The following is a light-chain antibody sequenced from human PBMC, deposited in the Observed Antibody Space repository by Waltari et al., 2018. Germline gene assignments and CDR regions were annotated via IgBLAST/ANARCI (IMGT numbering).Light chain of an antibody. J-gene: IGLJ1*01. CDR3: CSYAGHSTYV. V-gene: IGLV2-23*01. CDR2: EAS. Sequence: QSALTQPASVSGSPGQSLTISCTGPSSHVGHYTLVSCYQQHPGKAPKLMIYEASQRPSGVSNRFSGSKSGNTASLTISGLQPEDETDYYCCSYAGHSTYVFGTGTKVTVL. CDR1: SSHVGHYTL.